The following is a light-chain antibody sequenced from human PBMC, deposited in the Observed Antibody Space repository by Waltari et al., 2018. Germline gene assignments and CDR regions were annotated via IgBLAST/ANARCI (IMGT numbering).Light chain of an antibody. CDR3: QQYVESPAT. J-gene: IGKJ1*01. V-gene: IGKV3-20*01. CDR1: QSGRID. CDR2: HAS. Sequence: SCWASQSGRIDLAWYQQKPGQAPRLLIYHASTRATGIPDRFSASGSGTDFSLTISRLEPEDFALYYCQQYVESPATFGQGTKVEIK.